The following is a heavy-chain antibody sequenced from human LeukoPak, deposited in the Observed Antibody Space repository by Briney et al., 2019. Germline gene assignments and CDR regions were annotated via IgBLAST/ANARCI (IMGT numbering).Heavy chain of an antibody. Sequence: SGPTLVNPTQTLTLTCTFSGFSLSTSGVGVGWIRQPPGKALEWLALIYWDDDTRYSPSLNNRLTITKDTSKNQVVLTMTNMDPVDTATYYCAHSSYDSSGYYFVELDYWGQGTLVTVSS. V-gene: IGHV2-5*02. D-gene: IGHD3-22*01. CDR3: AHSSYDSSGYYFVELDY. J-gene: IGHJ4*02. CDR2: IYWDDDT. CDR1: GFSLSTSGVG.